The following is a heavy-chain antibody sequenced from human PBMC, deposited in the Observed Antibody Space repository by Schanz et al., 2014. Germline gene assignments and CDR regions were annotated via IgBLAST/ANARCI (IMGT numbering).Heavy chain of an antibody. D-gene: IGHD4-17*01. CDR3: ARNWDTVSRRHLDV. J-gene: IGHJ4*02. V-gene: IGHV3-23*04. CDR1: CLTINSYA. CDR2: ISGNDATT. Sequence: EVQLVESGGGLVKDYFSERISYAVSCLTINSYALTWVRQAPGKGLEWVSVISGNDATTYYADSVIGRFTISRDNPRNTVYLQRMSLRAEDTAIYYGARNWDTVSRRHLDVWGQGALVTVSP.